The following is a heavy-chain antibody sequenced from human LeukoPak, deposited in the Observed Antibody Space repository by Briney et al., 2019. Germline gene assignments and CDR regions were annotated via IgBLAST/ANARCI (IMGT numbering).Heavy chain of an antibody. Sequence: SETLSLTCTVSGGSIGSSSYYWGWIRQPPGKGLEWIGSIYYSGSTYYNPSLKSRVTISVDTSKNQFSLKLSSVTAADTAVYYCAGHHPRNTVDFWGQGTLVTVSS. CDR1: GGSIGSSSYY. CDR3: AGHHPRNTVDF. CDR2: IYYSGST. D-gene: IGHD2/OR15-2a*01. V-gene: IGHV4-39*01. J-gene: IGHJ4*02.